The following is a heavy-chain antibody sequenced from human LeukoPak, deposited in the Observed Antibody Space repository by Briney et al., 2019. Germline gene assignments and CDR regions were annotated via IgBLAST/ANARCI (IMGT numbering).Heavy chain of an antibody. D-gene: IGHD4-11*01. Sequence: NPSETLSLTCTVSGGSISSYYWSWIRQPPGKGLEWIGYIYYSGSTNYNPSLKSRVTISADTSKNQFSLKLSSVTAADTAVYYCARQKHSNYVDYWGQGTLVTVSS. V-gene: IGHV4-59*08. J-gene: IGHJ4*02. CDR2: IYYSGST. CDR1: GGSISSYY. CDR3: ARQKHSNYVDY.